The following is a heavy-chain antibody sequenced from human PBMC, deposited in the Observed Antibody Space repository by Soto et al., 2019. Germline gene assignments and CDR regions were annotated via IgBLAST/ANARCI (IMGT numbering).Heavy chain of an antibody. D-gene: IGHD4-17*01. Sequence: ASVKVSCKASGYTFSSYGFSWVRQAPGQGLEWMGWISAYNGNTNYAQKLQGRVTMTTDTSTSTAYMELRSLRSDDTAVYYCARDDYGYYVAYFQHWGQGTLVTVAS. J-gene: IGHJ1*01. CDR1: GYTFSSYG. CDR2: ISAYNGNT. CDR3: ARDDYGYYVAYFQH. V-gene: IGHV1-18*01.